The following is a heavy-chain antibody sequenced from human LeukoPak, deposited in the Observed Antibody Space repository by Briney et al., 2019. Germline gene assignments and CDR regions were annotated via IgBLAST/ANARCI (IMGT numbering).Heavy chain of an antibody. J-gene: IGHJ6*02. CDR1: GFTFSSYA. D-gene: IGHD6-19*01. CDR2: ISYDGSNK. Sequence: PGRSLRLSCAASGFTFSSYAMHWVRQAPGKGLEWVAVISYDGSNKYYADSVKGRFTISRDNSKNTLYPQMNSLRAEDTAVYYCARGIAVAGIPYYYGMDVWGQGTTVTVSS. V-gene: IGHV3-30*04. CDR3: ARGIAVAGIPYYYGMDV.